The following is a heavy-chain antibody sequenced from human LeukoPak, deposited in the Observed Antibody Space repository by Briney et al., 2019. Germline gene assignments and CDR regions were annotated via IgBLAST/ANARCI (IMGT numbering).Heavy chain of an antibody. Sequence: GGSLRLSCAASGFTFSSYGMHWVRQAPGKGLEWMAFISYDGSNKYYADSVKGRFTISRDNSKNTLYLQMNSLRAEDTAAYYCASLSSAGSGGFDYWGQGTLVTVSS. J-gene: IGHJ4*02. V-gene: IGHV3-30*19. D-gene: IGHD3-22*01. CDR1: GFTFSSYG. CDR3: ASLSSAGSGGFDY. CDR2: ISYDGSNK.